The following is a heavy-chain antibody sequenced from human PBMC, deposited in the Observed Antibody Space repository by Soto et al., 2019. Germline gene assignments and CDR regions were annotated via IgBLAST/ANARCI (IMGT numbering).Heavy chain of an antibody. J-gene: IGHJ5*02. CDR2: IYFSGTA. CDR3: ARVNRYYDIVNWFDP. CDR1: GGSISSDAYY. V-gene: IGHV4-31*03. D-gene: IGHD3-9*01. Sequence: QVQLQESGPGLVKPSQTLSLTCTVSGGSISSDAYYWSWIRQHPGKGLEWLGYIYFSGTANYNPSLRSRITLSIDTSKNQFSLKLSSVTAADTAVYYCARVNRYYDIVNWFDPWGQGTLVTVSS.